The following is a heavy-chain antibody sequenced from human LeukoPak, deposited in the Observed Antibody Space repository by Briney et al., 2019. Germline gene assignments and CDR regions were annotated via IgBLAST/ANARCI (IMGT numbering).Heavy chain of an antibody. V-gene: IGHV3-30*18. CDR2: TSYEGSYK. CDR3: AKTTDEVGAVDY. D-gene: IGHD1-26*01. J-gene: IGHJ4*02. Sequence: PGGSLRLSCAASGFTFSSYGMRWVRQAPGKGLEWVAVTSYEGSYKYYADSVKGRFTISRDNSKNTLYLQMSSLRPEDTAVYYCAKTTDEVGAVDYWGQGTLVTVSS. CDR1: GFTFSSYG.